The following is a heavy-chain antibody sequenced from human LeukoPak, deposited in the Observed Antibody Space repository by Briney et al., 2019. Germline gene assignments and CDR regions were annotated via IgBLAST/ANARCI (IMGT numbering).Heavy chain of an antibody. CDR1: GGTFSSYA. V-gene: IGHV1-69*06. J-gene: IGHJ4*02. D-gene: IGHD3-22*01. Sequence: SVKVSCKASGGTFSSYAISWVRQAPGQGLEWMGGIIPIFGTANYAQKFQGRVTITADKSTSTAYMELSSLRSEDTAVYYCARANSDYYDTKGPFDYWGQGTLVTVSS. CDR3: ARANSDYYDTKGPFDY. CDR2: IIPIFGTA.